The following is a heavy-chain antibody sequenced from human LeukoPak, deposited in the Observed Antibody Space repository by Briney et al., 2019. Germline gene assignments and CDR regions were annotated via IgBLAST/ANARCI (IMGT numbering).Heavy chain of an antibody. CDR1: GFSFSTYT. D-gene: IGHD4-11*01. V-gene: IGHV3-21*01. Sequence: GESLRLSCAASGFSFSTYTMNWARQAPGKGLEWVSSIGYTSSDKYYVESVKGRFTISRDNAENSLYLQMNSLRADDTAMYYCVKGDYRESRGQGTRVTVSS. CDR3: VKGDYRES. CDR2: IGYTSSDK. J-gene: IGHJ4*02.